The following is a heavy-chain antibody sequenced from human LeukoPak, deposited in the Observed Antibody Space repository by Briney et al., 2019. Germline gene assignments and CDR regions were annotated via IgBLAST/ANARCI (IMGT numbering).Heavy chain of an antibody. D-gene: IGHD6-13*01. CDR2: IYHSGST. V-gene: IGHV4-38-2*02. Sequence: SETLSLTCTVSGYSISSGYYWGWIRQPPGKGLEYIGSIYHSGSTYYKPSLKSRVTISVDTSKNQFSLKLSSVTAADTAVYYCASLYSSSRSYYFDYWGQGTLVTVSS. J-gene: IGHJ4*02. CDR1: GYSISSGYY. CDR3: ASLYSSSRSYYFDY.